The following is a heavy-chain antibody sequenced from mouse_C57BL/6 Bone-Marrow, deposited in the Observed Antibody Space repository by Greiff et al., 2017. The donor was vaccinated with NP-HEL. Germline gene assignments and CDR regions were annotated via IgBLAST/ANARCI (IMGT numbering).Heavy chain of an antibody. Sequence: EVQLVESGGGLVQPKGSLKLSCAASGFSFNTYAMNWVRQAPGKGLEWVARIRSKSNNYATYYADSVKDRFTISREDSESMLYLQMHNLKTEDTAVYYCVGHNYLFMDYWGQGTSVTVSA. CDR1: GFSFNTYA. V-gene: IGHV10-1*01. D-gene: IGHD2-1*01. J-gene: IGHJ4*01. CDR3: VGHNYLFMDY. CDR2: IRSKSNNYAT.